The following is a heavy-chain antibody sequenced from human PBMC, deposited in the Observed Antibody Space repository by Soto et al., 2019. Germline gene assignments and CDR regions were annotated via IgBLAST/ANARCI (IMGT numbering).Heavy chain of an antibody. Sequence: EVQLLESGGDLVQPGGSLRLSCAASGFTFSTYAMSWVRQAPGKGLEWGSTISSSGGNTYDTDAVKGRFTISRDNSKNTLYLQMNSLRAEDTAIYYCAKRPTSTGFGDPFDIWGQGTMVTVSS. CDR3: AKRPTSTGFGDPFDI. CDR1: GFTFSTYA. CDR2: ISSSGGNT. J-gene: IGHJ3*02. V-gene: IGHV3-23*01. D-gene: IGHD3-10*01.